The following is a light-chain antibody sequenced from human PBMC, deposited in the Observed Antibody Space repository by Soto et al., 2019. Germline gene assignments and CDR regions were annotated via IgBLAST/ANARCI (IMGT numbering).Light chain of an antibody. V-gene: IGLV1-51*01. CDR3: GTWDSSLTAVV. Sequence: QSALTQPPSVSAAPGHKVTISCSGSDSNIGNHYVSWYRQLPGTAPKLLIYDDNQRPSGIPDRFSGSKSGTSATLGITGLQTGDEADYYCGTWDSSLTAVVFGGGTKVTVL. CDR1: DSNIGNHY. CDR2: DDN. J-gene: IGLJ2*01.